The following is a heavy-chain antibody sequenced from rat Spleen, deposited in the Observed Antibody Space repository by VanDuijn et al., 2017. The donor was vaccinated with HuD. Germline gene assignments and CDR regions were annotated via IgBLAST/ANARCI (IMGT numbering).Heavy chain of an antibody. CDR1: GFTFNNYY. V-gene: IGHV5-22*01. J-gene: IGHJ3*01. CDR2: ISYEGSST. D-gene: IGHD1-6*01. CDR3: STGPRILRLDWFAY. Sequence: EVQLVESGGGLVQPGRSLKLSCAASGFTFNNYYMAWVRQAPKKGLEWVASISYEGSSTYYGDTVKGPFTISRDNAKSTLYLQMDSLRSEDTATYYCSTGPRILRLDWFAYWGQGTLVTVSS.